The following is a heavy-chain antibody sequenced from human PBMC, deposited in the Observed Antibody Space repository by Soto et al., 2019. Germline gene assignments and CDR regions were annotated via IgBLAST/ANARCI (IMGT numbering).Heavy chain of an antibody. CDR3: ARCGSGSSWYGVYYYYGMDV. D-gene: IGHD6-13*01. CDR1: GFTFSSYS. V-gene: IGHV3-48*02. J-gene: IGHJ6*02. CDR2: ISSSSSTI. Sequence: GGSLRLSCAASGFTFSSYSMNWVRQAPGKGLEWVSYISSSSSTIYYADSVKGRFTISRDNAKNSLYLQMNSLRDEDTAVYYCARCGSGSSWYGVYYYYGMDVWGQGTTVTVSS.